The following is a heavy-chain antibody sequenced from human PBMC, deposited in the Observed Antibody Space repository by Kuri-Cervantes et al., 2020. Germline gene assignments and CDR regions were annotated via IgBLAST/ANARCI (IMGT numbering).Heavy chain of an antibody. CDR3: ARARLQYFDWLPSYYYMDV. D-gene: IGHD3-9*01. J-gene: IGHJ6*03. CDR1: GYTFTSFY. CDR2: MNPNSGNT. Sequence: ASVKVSCKASGYTFTSFYINWMRRATGQGLEWMGWMNPNSGNTGYAQKFQGRVTMTRNTSISTACMELSSLRSEDTAVYYCARARLQYFDWLPSYYYMDVWGKGTTVTVSS. V-gene: IGHV1-8*01.